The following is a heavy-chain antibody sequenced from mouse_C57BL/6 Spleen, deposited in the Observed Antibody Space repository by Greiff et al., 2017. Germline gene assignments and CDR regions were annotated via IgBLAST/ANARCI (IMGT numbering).Heavy chain of an antibody. D-gene: IGHD2-5*01. V-gene: IGHV3-8*01. CDR2: ISYSGST. CDR3: ARSASNYEGVYFDD. J-gene: IGHJ2*01. Sequence: DVKLQESGPGLAKPSQTLSLTCSVTGYSITSDYWNWIRQFPGHNLEYMGYISYSGSTYYNPSLKSRISIARDTYKNQYYLQLNSVTTEDTATYYCARSASNYEGVYFDDWGQGTTLTVSS. CDR1: GYSITSDY.